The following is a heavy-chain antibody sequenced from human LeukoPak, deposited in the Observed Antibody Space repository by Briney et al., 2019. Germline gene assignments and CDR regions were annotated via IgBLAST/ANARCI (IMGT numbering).Heavy chain of an antibody. Sequence: SETLSLTCTVSGGSISSSSYYWGWIRQPPGKGLEWIGTIYHSGSTYYNPSLKSRVTISVDMSKNQLSLKMSSVTAADTAVYYCARGAIAPRLLSYWGQGTLVTVSS. CDR1: GGSISSSSYY. J-gene: IGHJ4*02. CDR3: ARGAIAPRLLSY. V-gene: IGHV4-39*07. CDR2: IYHSGST. D-gene: IGHD6-6*01.